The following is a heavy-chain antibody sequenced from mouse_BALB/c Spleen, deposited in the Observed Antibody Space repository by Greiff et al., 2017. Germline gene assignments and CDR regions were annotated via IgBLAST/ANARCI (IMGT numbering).Heavy chain of an antibody. CDR3: ARETTATSYAMDY. CDR1: GYAFSSSW. J-gene: IGHJ4*01. D-gene: IGHD1-2*01. Sequence: VQLQQSGPELVKPGASVKISCKASGYAFSSSWMNWVKQRPGQGLEWIGRIYPGDGDTNYNGKFKGKATLTADKSSSTAYMQLSSLTSVDSAVYFCARETTATSYAMDYWGQGTSVTVSS. CDR2: IYPGDGDT. V-gene: IGHV1-82*01.